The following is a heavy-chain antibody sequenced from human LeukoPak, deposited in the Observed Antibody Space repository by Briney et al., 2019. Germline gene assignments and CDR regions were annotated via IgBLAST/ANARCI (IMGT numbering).Heavy chain of an antibody. Sequence: ASVKVSCKASGYTFTCYYMHWVRQAPGQGLEWMGWINPNSGGTNYAQKFQGRVTMTRDTSISTAYMELSRLRSDGTAVYYCARVITMVRGVLGYWGQGTLVTVSS. V-gene: IGHV1-2*02. J-gene: IGHJ4*02. CDR2: INPNSGGT. CDR1: GYTFTCYY. D-gene: IGHD3-10*01. CDR3: ARVITMVRGVLGY.